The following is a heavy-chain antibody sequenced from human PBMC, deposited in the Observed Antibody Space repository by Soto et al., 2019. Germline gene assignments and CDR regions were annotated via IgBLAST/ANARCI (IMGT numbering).Heavy chain of an antibody. J-gene: IGHJ3*02. Sequence: QLQLQESGPGLVKPSETLSLTCTVSGGSISSSSYYWGWIRQPPGKGLEWIGSIYYSGSTYYNPSLKSRVTISVDTSKNQFSLKLSSVTAADTAVYYCARQGWFGEFPDAFDIWGQGTMVTVSS. D-gene: IGHD3-10*01. CDR2: IYYSGST. CDR3: ARQGWFGEFPDAFDI. CDR1: GGSISSSSYY. V-gene: IGHV4-39*01.